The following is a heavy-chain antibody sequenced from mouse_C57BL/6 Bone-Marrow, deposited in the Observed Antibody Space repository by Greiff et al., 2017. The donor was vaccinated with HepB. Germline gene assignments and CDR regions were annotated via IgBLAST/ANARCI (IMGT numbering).Heavy chain of an antibody. CDR3: ARAEGIYYGNLDY. D-gene: IGHD2-1*01. Sequence: QVQLQQPGTELVQPGATVKLSCKASGYTFTSYWMHWVKQRPGQGLEWIGNINPSNGGTNYNEKFKSKATLTVDKSSSKAYMQLSSLTSEDSAVYYCARAEGIYYGNLDYWGQGTTLTVSS. CDR2: INPSNGGT. CDR1: GYTFTSYW. V-gene: IGHV1-53*01. J-gene: IGHJ2*01.